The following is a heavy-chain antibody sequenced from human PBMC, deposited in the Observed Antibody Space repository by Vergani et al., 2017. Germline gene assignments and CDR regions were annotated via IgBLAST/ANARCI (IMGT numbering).Heavy chain of an antibody. J-gene: IGHJ4*02. Sequence: QAQLQESGPGLVKPSETLSLTCHVFGVSVTDCNCNWIRQAPGKGLEWIGSLSTTGGATHASHNPSLKSRVSISVDTSKNLISLKLNSVTAADTALYYCARHGGSGNFYHLFDSWGQGTLVTVSS. CDR1: GVSVTDCN. D-gene: IGHD3-10*01. CDR3: ARHGGSGNFYHLFDS. V-gene: IGHV4-4*09. CDR2: LSTTGGA.